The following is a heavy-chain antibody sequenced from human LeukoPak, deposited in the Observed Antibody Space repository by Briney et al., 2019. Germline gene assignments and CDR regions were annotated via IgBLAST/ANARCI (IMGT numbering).Heavy chain of an antibody. CDR1: GFTFSAYG. CDR2: ISSDGTKE. CDR3: AKEVAVADMFDY. J-gene: IGHJ4*02. V-gene: IGHV3-30*18. Sequence: GRSLRLSCAASGFTFSAYGMHWVRQAPGKGLEWVAVISSDGTKEYYADSAKGRFTISRDNSKNTLYLQMNSLRAEDTAVYFCAKEVAVADMFDYWGQGTLVTVSS. D-gene: IGHD6-19*01.